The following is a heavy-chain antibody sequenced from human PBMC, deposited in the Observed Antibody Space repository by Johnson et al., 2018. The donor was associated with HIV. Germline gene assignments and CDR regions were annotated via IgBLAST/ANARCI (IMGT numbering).Heavy chain of an antibody. D-gene: IGHD3-16*02. V-gene: IGHV3-74*01. J-gene: IGHJ3*02. CDR2: ISSDGSST. Sequence: VQLVESGGGLVQPGGSLILSCAASGFTFSSYWMHWVRQAPGKGLVWVSRISSDGSSTYYADPVKGRFTISRDNSKNTLHLHMNSLRVEDTAVYYCARDVLGDGTYPPDAFDIWGQGTMVTVSS. CDR1: GFTFSSYW. CDR3: ARDVLGDGTYPPDAFDI.